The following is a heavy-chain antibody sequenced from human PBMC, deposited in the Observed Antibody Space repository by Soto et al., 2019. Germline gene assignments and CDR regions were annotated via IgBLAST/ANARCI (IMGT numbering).Heavy chain of an antibody. V-gene: IGHV3-53*02. CDR3: ARDHGVSPPNYYYYGMDV. CDR1: GFTVSSNY. D-gene: IGHD3-3*01. CDR2: IYSGGST. J-gene: IGHJ6*02. Sequence: EVQLVETGGGLIQPGGSLRLSCAASGFTVSSNYMSWVRQAPGKGLEWVSVIYSGGSTYYADSVKGRFTISRDNSKNTLYLQMNSLRAEDTAVYYCARDHGVSPPNYYYYGMDVWGQGTTVTVSS.